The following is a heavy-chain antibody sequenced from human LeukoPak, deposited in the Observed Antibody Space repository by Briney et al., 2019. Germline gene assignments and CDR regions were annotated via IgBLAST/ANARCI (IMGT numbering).Heavy chain of an antibody. Sequence: PSETLSLTCTVSGGSIISYYWTWIRHPPGKGLEWIGYVYHRGTTNSRVSTSYNPSLKSRVSMLVDTSKNHFSLMLSSVSAADTAVYYCARGIPGNSGSYPLDPWGQGTLVTVSS. J-gene: IGHJ5*02. CDR3: ARGIPGNSGSYPLDP. V-gene: IGHV4-59*01. CDR1: GGSIISYY. D-gene: IGHD1-26*01. CDR2: VYHRGTT.